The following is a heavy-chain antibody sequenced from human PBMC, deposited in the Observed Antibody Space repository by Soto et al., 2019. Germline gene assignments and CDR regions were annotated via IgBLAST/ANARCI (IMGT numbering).Heavy chain of an antibody. CDR1: DDSMRSSSYY. V-gene: IGHV4-39*01. J-gene: IGHJ6*01. D-gene: IGHD3-3*01. CDR3: ARVIYDFWSGLYGLDV. CDR2: IHHSGTT. Sequence: SETLSLTCNVSDDSMRSSSYYWGWIRQPPGKGLEWIGSIHHSGTTYPVASLQSRVTMSADTSKNQISLRLSSVTTADTAMYYCARVIYDFWSGLYGLDVWGQGAPVTVSS.